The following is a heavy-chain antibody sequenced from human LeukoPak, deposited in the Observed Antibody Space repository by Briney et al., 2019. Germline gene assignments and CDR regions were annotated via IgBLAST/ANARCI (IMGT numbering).Heavy chain of an antibody. CDR2: INHSGST. J-gene: IGHJ5*02. CDR3: ARGPYKQQLVRRMKDWFDP. CDR1: GGSFSGYY. Sequence: SETLSLTCAVYGGSFSGYYWSWIRQPPGKGLEWIGEINHSGSTNYNPSLKSRVTISVETSKNQFSLKLRSVTAADTAVYYCARGPYKQQLVRRMKDWFDPWGQGTLVTVSS. V-gene: IGHV4-34*01. D-gene: IGHD6-13*01.